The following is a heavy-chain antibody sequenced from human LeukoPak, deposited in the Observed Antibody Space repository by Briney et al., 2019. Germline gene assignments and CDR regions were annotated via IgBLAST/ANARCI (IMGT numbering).Heavy chain of an antibody. CDR3: ARVGGYNYAWFDP. CDR2: IYYSGST. D-gene: IGHD5-24*01. CDR1: GGSISSYY. V-gene: IGHV4-59*01. J-gene: IGHJ5*02. Sequence: SETLSLTCTVSGGSISSYYWSWIRQPPGKGLEWIGYIYYSGSTNYNPSLKSRVTISVDTSKNQFSLKLSSVTAADTAVYCCARVGGYNYAWFDPWGQGTLVTVSS.